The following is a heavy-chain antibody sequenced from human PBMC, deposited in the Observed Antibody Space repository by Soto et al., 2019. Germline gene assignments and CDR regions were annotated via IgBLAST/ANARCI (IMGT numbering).Heavy chain of an antibody. CDR1: GGSISSSSYY. J-gene: IGHJ2*01. CDR3: ARLTVGGSWYANWYFDL. V-gene: IGHV4-39*01. CDR2: IYYSGST. Sequence: SETLSLTCTVSGGSISSSSYYWGWIRQPPGKGLEWIGSIYYSGSTYYNPSLKSRVTISVDTSKNQFSLKLSSVTAADTAVYYCARLTVGGSWYANWYFDLWGRGTLVTVSS. D-gene: IGHD6-13*01.